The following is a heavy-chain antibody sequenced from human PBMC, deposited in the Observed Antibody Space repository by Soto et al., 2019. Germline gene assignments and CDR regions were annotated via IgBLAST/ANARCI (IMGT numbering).Heavy chain of an antibody. CDR2: ISAYNGNT. CDR3: ARVGSAAGRINWFDP. J-gene: IGHJ5*02. D-gene: IGHD6-13*01. V-gene: IGHV1-18*01. Sequence: ASVKVSCKASAYTFTNFAISWVRQAPGQGLEWMGWISAYNGNTNYAQKLQGRVTMTTDTPTSTAYMELRSLRPDDTAVYYCARVGSAAGRINWFDPWGQGTLVTVSS. CDR1: AYTFTNFA.